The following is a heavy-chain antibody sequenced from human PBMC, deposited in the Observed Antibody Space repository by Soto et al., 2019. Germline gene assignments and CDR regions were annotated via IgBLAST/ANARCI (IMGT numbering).Heavy chain of an antibody. CDR1: GFTFIRDA. V-gene: IGHV3-23*01. D-gene: IGHD3-10*01. J-gene: IGHJ4*02. Sequence: PGGSLRVSWAASGFTFIRDAISWCRQAPGKGLEWVSAISGSGGSTYYADSVKGRFTISRDNSKNTLYLQMNSLRAEDTAVYYCAKGGVRITMVRGVINLPYYWGQGT. CDR3: AKGGVRITMVRGVINLPYY. CDR2: ISGSGGST.